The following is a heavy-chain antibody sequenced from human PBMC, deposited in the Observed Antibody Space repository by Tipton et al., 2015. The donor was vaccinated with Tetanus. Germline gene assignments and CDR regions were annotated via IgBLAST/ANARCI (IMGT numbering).Heavy chain of an antibody. CDR3: ARDRGVYLYYGVAV. D-gene: IGHD2-8*01. Sequence: QLVQSGAEVVKPGASVKVSCKASGYTFTGYYIYWVRQAPGQGLEWMGWIDPNSGGTVYAQKFQGRATMTRDTSISTAYRELRSLGSDDTAVYYCARDRGVYLYYGVAVWGPGTTVTVS. V-gene: IGHV1-2*02. CDR2: IDPNSGGT. CDR1: GYTFTGYY. J-gene: IGHJ6*02.